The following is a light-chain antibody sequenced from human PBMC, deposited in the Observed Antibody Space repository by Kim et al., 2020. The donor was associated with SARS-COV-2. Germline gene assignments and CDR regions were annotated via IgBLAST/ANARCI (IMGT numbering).Light chain of an antibody. CDR1: SLRSYY. J-gene: IGLJ3*02. Sequence: SSELPQDPAVSVALGQTVRITCQGDSLRSYYASWYQQRPGQAPVLVIYGKNNRPSGIPDRFSGSSSGNTASLTITGAQAEDEADYYCNSRDSSANHLAWVFGGGTQLTVL. V-gene: IGLV3-19*01. CDR3: NSRDSSANHLAWV. CDR2: GKN.